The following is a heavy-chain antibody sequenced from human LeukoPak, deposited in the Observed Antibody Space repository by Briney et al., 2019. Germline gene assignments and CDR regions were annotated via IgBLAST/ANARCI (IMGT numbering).Heavy chain of an antibody. J-gene: IGHJ4*02. V-gene: IGHV3-30*04. D-gene: IGHD3-10*01. CDR2: ISYNGNNK. Sequence: GGSLRLSCAASGFTFSSYAIHWVRQAPGKGLEWVAVISYNGNNKSYADSVKGRFTISRDNSKNTVYLQVISLTAEDTAVYYCAKDDAWLRFGEWSQGTLVTVSS. CDR3: AKDDAWLRFGE. CDR1: GFTFSSYA.